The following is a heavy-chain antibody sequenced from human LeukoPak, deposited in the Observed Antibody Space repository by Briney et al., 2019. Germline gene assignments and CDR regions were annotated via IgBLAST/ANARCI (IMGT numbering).Heavy chain of an antibody. CDR2: IIPIFGTA. J-gene: IGHJ4*02. V-gene: IGHV1-69*05. D-gene: IGHD3-22*01. Sequence: SVKVSCKASGGTFSSYAISWVRQAPGQGLEWMGGIIPIFGTANYAQKFQGRVTITTDESTSTAYMELSSLRSEDTAGYYCAGTYYYDSSGYYIPFDYWGQGTLVTVSS. CDR3: AGTYYYDSSGYYIPFDY. CDR1: GGTFSSYA.